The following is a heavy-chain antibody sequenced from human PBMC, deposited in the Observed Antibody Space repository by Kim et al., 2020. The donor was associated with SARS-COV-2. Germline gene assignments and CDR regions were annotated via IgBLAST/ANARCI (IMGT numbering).Heavy chain of an antibody. CDR1: GYTSTSYG. CDR3: AREGGSGSFYYYGMDV. J-gene: IGHJ6*02. V-gene: IGHV1-18*01. Sequence: ASVKVSCKASGYTSTSYGISWVRQAPGQGLEWMGWISAYNGNTNYAQKLQGRVTMTTDTSTSTAYMELRSLRSDDTAVYYCAREGGSGSFYYYGMDVWGQGTTVTVSS. CDR2: ISAYNGNT. D-gene: IGHD3-10*01.